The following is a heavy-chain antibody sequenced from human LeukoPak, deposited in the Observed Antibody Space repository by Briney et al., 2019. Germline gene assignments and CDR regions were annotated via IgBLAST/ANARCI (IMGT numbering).Heavy chain of an antibody. CDR1: GFSFRSFG. V-gene: IGHV3-30*02. CDR2: IRYDGTYK. J-gene: IGHJ4*02. D-gene: IGHD3-22*01. CDR3: AKDKGYYSSGNPFDY. Sequence: GSLRLSCAASGFSFRSFGMHWVRQAPGKGLEWVAFIRYDGTYKYYGDSVKGRFTISRDNSKNTLYLQMNSLRAEDTAVYYCAKDKGYYSSGNPFDYWGQGTLVTVSS.